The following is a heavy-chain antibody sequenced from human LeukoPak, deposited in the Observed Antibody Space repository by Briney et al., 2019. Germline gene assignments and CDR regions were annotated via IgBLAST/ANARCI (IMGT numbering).Heavy chain of an antibody. CDR1: GYTFTSYY. V-gene: IGHV1-46*01. CDR3: ARDHSAGDKAWWFDP. J-gene: IGHJ5*02. Sequence: ASVEVSCKASGYTFTSYYMHWVRQAPGQGLEWMGLINPTGGSTGYAQKFQGRVTMTRDMSTSTDYMELSSLRSEDTAIYYCARDHSAGDKAWWFDPWGQGTLVTVSS. D-gene: IGHD2-21*01. CDR2: INPTGGST.